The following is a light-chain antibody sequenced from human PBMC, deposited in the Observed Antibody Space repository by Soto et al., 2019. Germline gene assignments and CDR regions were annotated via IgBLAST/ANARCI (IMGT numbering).Light chain of an antibody. CDR3: SSYPSSNWV. CDR2: GVR. J-gene: IGLJ3*02. V-gene: IGLV2-14*01. Sequence: QSALTQPASVSGSPGQSITISCTGISSDVGAYNSVSWYQHHPGKAPKLIIFGVRNRPSGVSNRFSASKSGNTASLTISGLQAEDEADYYCSSYPSSNWVFGGGTKVTVL. CDR1: SSDVGAYNS.